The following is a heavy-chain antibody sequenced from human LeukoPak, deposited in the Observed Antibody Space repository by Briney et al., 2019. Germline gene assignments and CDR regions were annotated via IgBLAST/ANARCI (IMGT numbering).Heavy chain of an antibody. Sequence: GGSLRLSCAASGFTFSSYSVNWVRQAPGKGLEWVSSISSSSSYIYYADSVKGRFTISRDNAKNSLYLQMNSLRAEDTAVYYCARDPDILTGYGMDVWGQGTTVTVSS. J-gene: IGHJ6*02. CDR1: GFTFSSYS. CDR2: ISSSSSYI. V-gene: IGHV3-21*01. D-gene: IGHD3-9*01. CDR3: ARDPDILTGYGMDV.